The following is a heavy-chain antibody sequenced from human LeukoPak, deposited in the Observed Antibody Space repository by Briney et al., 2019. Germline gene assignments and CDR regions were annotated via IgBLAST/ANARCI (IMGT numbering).Heavy chain of an antibody. CDR2: TYYMSKWFH. CDR3: ARALERYYFDF. Sequence: SQTLSLTCATSGDTVSGNSGAWIWIRQSPSRGLEWLGRTYYMSKWFHEYAVSVKGRIIIGPDTANNQFSLHLSSVTADDTGVYYCARALERYYFDFWGQGTLVTVSS. CDR1: GDTVSGNSGA. V-gene: IGHV6-1*01. D-gene: IGHD1-1*01. J-gene: IGHJ4*02.